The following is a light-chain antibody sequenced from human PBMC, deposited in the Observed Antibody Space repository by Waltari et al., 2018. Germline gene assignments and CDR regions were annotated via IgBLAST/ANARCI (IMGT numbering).Light chain of an antibody. V-gene: IGKV4-1*01. Sequence: DIVMTQSPDSLAVSLGERATINCKSSQNILYSSNSKNYLAWYQHKPGPPPKLLIYWASNRESGVPDRFSGSGSETDFTLTISSLQAEDVAVYYCQQYYSIPYTFGQGTKLEIK. CDR2: WAS. J-gene: IGKJ2*01. CDR3: QQYYSIPYT. CDR1: QNILYSSNSKNY.